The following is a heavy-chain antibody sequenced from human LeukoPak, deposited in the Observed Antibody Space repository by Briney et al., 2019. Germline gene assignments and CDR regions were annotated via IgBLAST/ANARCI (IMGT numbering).Heavy chain of an antibody. CDR3: AREEYCSGGSCYSPLDY. D-gene: IGHD2-15*01. V-gene: IGHV1-46*01. CDR2: INPSGGST. CDR1: GYTFTSYY. Sequence: ASVKVSCKASGYTFTSYYMHWVRQAPGQGLEWMGIINPSGGSTSYAQKFQGRVTMTRDMSTSTVYMELSSLRSEDTAVYYCAREEYCSGGSCYSPLDYWGQGTLVTVSS. J-gene: IGHJ4*02.